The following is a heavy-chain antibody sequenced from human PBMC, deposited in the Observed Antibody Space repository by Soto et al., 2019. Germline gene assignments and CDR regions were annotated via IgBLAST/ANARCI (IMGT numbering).Heavy chain of an antibody. CDR2: IDWDDDK. CDR3: ARIRYPLVAADSSGYYPPPFDY. V-gene: IGHV2-70*11. Sequence: SGPTLDNPTETLALTFTFSGFSLSTRRMCVSWIRQPPGKALEWLARIDWDDDKYYSTSLKTRLTISKDTSKNQVVLTMTNMDPVDTATYYCARIRYPLVAADSSGYYPPPFDYWGQGTLVTVSS. J-gene: IGHJ4*02. CDR1: GFSLSTRRMC. D-gene: IGHD3-22*01.